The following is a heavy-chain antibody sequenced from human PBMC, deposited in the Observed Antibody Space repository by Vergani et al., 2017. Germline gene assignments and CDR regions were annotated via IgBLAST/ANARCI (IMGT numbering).Heavy chain of an antibody. CDR1: GFTFSSYA. V-gene: IGHV3-23*01. Sequence: ELQLLESGGGLVQPGGSLRLSCAASGFTFSSYAMSWVRQAPGKGRGWVSTISGSGGSTYYADSVKGRFTISRDKSKNTLYLQMNSLRAEDTAVYYCARDRGSSWYSNACEIWGQGTMVTVSS. CDR2: ISGSGGST. CDR3: ARDRGSSWYSNACEI. J-gene: IGHJ3*02. D-gene: IGHD6-13*01.